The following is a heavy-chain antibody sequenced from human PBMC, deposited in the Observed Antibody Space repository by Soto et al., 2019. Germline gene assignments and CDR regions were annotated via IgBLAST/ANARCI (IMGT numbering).Heavy chain of an antibody. CDR2: INHSGST. CDR1: GGSFSGYY. D-gene: IGHD2-15*01. CDR3: ARAHGGYCSGGSCYPRLFFGGDDY. J-gene: IGHJ4*02. V-gene: IGHV4-34*01. Sequence: PPETLSLTCAVYGGSFSGYYWSWIRQPPGKGLEWIGEINHSGSTNYHPSLKSRVTISVDTSKNQFSLKLSSVTAADTAVYYCARAHGGYCSGGSCYPRLFFGGDDYWGQGTLVTVSS.